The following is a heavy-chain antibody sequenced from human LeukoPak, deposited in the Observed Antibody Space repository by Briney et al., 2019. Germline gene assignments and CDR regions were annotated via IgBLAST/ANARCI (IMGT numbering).Heavy chain of an antibody. D-gene: IGHD6-19*01. Sequence: GASVKVSCKASGYTFTSYGIGWVRQAPGQGLEWMGWISAYNGNTNYAQKLQGRVTMTTDTSTSTAYMELRSLRSDDTAVYYCARAIVVAGTSNNWFDPWGQGTLVTVSS. J-gene: IGHJ5*02. CDR1: GYTFTSYG. CDR2: ISAYNGNT. CDR3: ARAIVVAGTSNNWFDP. V-gene: IGHV1-18*01.